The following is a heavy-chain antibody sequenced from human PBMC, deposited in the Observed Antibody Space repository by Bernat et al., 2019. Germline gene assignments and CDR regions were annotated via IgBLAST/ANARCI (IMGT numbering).Heavy chain of an antibody. CDR3: AGHVSGVRRSSEGFDY. CDR2: IDPSDSYT. J-gene: IGHJ4*02. Sequence: EVQLVQSGAEVKKPGESLKISCKGSGYSFTSYWISWVRQMPGKGLEWMGRIDPSDSYTNYSPSFQGHVTISADKSISTAYLQWSSLKASDTAMYYCAGHVSGVRRSSEGFDYWGQGTLVTVSS. V-gene: IGHV5-10-1*01. CDR1: GYSFTSYW. D-gene: IGHD3-10*01.